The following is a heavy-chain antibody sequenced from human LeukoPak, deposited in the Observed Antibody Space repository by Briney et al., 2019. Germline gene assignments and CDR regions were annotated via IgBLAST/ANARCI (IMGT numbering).Heavy chain of an antibody. D-gene: IGHD6-13*01. V-gene: IGHV3-9*03. J-gene: IGHJ4*02. CDR2: ISWNSGSI. CDR1: GFTFDDYT. Sequence: GGSLRLSCAASGFTFDDYTMHWVRQAPGKGLEWVSGISWNSGSIGYADSVKGRFTISRDNAKNSLYLQMNSLRAEDMALYYCAKGRVAAAVNPTFDYWGQGTLVTVSS. CDR3: AKGRVAAAVNPTFDY.